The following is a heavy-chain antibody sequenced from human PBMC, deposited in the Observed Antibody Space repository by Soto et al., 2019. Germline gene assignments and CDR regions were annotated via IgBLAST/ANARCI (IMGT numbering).Heavy chain of an antibody. CDR2: IYYSGST. V-gene: IGHV4-59*01. Sequence: QVQLQESGPGLVKPSETLSLTCTVSGGSISSYYWSWIRQPPGKGLEWIGYIYYSGSTNYNPSLESRGTISVDTSKTQFSLKLSSVTAADTAVYYCARVWGGAFDIWGQGTMVTVSS. J-gene: IGHJ3*02. CDR3: ARVWGGAFDI. CDR1: GGSISSYY. D-gene: IGHD3-10*01.